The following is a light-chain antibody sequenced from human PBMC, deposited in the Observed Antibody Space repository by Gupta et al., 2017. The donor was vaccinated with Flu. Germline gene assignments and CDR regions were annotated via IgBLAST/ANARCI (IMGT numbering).Light chain of an antibody. CDR3: QQYSKSPVA. V-gene: IGKV4-1*01. CDR2: GAS. Sequence: SLGERATINCKSSQSVLYSSDNKNYLAWYQHKPGQPPKLLIYGASTRQSGVPDRFSGSGSDTDFTLTISSLQAEDVAVYYCQQYSKSPVAFGPGTKLEIK. J-gene: IGKJ2*01. CDR1: QSVLYSSDNKNY.